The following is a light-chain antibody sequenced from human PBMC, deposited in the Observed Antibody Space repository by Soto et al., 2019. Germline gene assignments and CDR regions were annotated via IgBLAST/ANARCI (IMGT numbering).Light chain of an antibody. J-gene: IGKJ1*01. CDR3: QQGYNNPRT. CDR1: QSISSY. CDR2: GAS. Sequence: DIQMTQSPSSLSASIGDRVTITCRASQSISSYLHWYQQRPGKAPKLLIYGASSLQSGVPSRFSGSGSGTDFTLTISSLQPEDFATYYCQQGYNNPRTFGQGTKVEIK. V-gene: IGKV1-39*01.